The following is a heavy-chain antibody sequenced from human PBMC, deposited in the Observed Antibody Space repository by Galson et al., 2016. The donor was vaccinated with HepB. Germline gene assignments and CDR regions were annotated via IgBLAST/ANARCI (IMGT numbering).Heavy chain of an antibody. J-gene: IGHJ4*02. CDR1: GYTFTSSA. Sequence: SVKVSCKASGYTFTSSAISWVRQAPGQGLEWMAWIDPYNVNRNYAETFRGRVIVTADTSTSTAYMEFRSLRSDDTAVYFCARDSGGYSGSDFDLWGQGTLVTVSS. CDR3: ARDSGGYSGSDFDL. V-gene: IGHV1-18*01. CDR2: IDPYNVNR. D-gene: IGHD5-12*01.